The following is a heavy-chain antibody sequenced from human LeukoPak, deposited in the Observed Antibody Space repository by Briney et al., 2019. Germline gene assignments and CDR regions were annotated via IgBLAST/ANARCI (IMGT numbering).Heavy chain of an antibody. Sequence: SESLSLTCSVSGASISSGSTCWGWIRQPPGKTLEWIGSIYSSGSTYYNPCLKSRVIIIIDTPKNHVSLALSSVTAADTAVYYCARSDGYGLVGIWGQGTMVTVSS. J-gene: IGHJ3*02. CDR1: GASISSGSTC. CDR3: ARSDGYGLVGI. D-gene: IGHD3-10*01. CDR2: IYSSGST. V-gene: IGHV4-39*07.